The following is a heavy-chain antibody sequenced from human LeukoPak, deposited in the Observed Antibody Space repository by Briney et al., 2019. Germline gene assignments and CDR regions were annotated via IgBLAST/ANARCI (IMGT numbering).Heavy chain of an antibody. V-gene: IGHV3-30*02. J-gene: IGHJ3*02. D-gene: IGHD3-3*01. CDR2: IRYDGSNK. CDR3: ANGEKSGYYTGIDAFDI. Sequence: GRSLRLSCAASGFTFSSYGMHWVRQAPGKGLEWVAFIRYDGSNKYYADSVKGRFTISRDNSKNTLYLQMNSLRAEDTAVYYCANGEKSGYYTGIDAFDIWGQGTMVTVSS. CDR1: GFTFSSYG.